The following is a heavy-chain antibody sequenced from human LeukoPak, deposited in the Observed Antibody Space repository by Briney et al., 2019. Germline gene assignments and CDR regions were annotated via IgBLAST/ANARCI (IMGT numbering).Heavy chain of an antibody. CDR2: IYHSGST. CDR3: ARALYGSGSYYWFDP. Sequence: GSLRLSCAASGFTLSNHWMIWVRQAPGKGLEWIGSIYHSGSTNYNPSLKSRVTISVDTSKNQFSLKLSSVTAADTAVYYCARALYGSGSYYWFDPWGQGTLVTVSS. D-gene: IGHD3-10*01. CDR1: GFTLSNHW. V-gene: IGHV4-59*11. J-gene: IGHJ5*02.